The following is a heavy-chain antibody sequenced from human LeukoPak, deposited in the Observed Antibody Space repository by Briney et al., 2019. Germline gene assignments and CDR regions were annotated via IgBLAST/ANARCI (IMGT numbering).Heavy chain of an antibody. CDR3: ARGYGNFDY. CDR1: GGSISSYY. D-gene: IGHD4-17*01. J-gene: IGHJ4*02. Sequence: SETLSLTCTVSGGSISSYYWSWLRQPPGKGLEWIGYIYYNRSTNYNPSLKSRVTISVDTSKNQFSLKLSSVTAADTAVYYCARGYGNFDYWGQGTLVTVSS. CDR2: IYYNRST. V-gene: IGHV4-59*01.